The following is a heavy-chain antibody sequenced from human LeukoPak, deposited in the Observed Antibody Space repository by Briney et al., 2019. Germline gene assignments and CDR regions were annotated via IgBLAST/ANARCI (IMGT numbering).Heavy chain of an antibody. D-gene: IGHD3-3*01. Sequence: SETLSLTCTVSGGPISNYYWSWLRQPPGKRLEWIGDIYYSGSTNYNPSLKSRVTISVDTSKNQFSLKLSSVTAADTAVYYCARARDITIFGVRWFDPWGQGTLVTVSS. CDR2: IYYSGST. CDR3: ARARDITIFGVRWFDP. CDR1: GGPISNYY. J-gene: IGHJ5*02. V-gene: IGHV4-59*01.